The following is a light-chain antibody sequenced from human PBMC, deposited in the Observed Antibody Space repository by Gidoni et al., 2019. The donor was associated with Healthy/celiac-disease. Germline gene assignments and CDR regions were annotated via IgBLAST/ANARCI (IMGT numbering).Light chain of an antibody. CDR3: QQYYSYPSLT. V-gene: IGKV1-8*01. CDR1: QGISSY. J-gene: IGKJ4*01. Sequence: AIRLTQSPSSFSASTGDRVTITCRASQGISSYLAWYQQKPGKAPKLLIYAASTLQSGVPSRFSGSGSGTDFTLTISCLQSEDFETYYCQQYYSYPSLTFGGGTKVGIK. CDR2: AAS.